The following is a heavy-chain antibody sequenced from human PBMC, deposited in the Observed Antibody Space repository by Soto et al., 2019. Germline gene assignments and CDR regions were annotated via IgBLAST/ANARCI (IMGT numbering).Heavy chain of an antibody. Sequence: EVQVLESGGALVQPGGSLRLSCAATGFTFSDFAMSWVRQAPGKGLEWVSRIYGGGNGPHYADSVKGRVTISRDNSKNTLYLQMNSLRAEDTAVYYCAKMEGMDPWAYSFDYWGQGTLVTVSS. CDR3: AKMEGMDPWAYSFDY. CDR2: IYGGGNGP. D-gene: IGHD2-2*03. CDR1: GFTFSDFA. V-gene: IGHV3-23*01. J-gene: IGHJ4*02.